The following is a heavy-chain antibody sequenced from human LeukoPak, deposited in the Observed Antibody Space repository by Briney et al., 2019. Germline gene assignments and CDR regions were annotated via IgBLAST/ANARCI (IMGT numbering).Heavy chain of an antibody. D-gene: IGHD6-19*01. CDR2: IYNGDNT. Sequence: GGSLRLSYVASRFTVSNNHMNWVRQAPGKGLEWVSVIYNGDNTYYADSVQGRFTISKDNSKNTLYLQMNSLRPEDTAVYFCARASRWLAFDNWGQGTLVTVSS. J-gene: IGHJ4*02. CDR3: ARASRWLAFDN. V-gene: IGHV3-66*01. CDR1: RFTVSNNH.